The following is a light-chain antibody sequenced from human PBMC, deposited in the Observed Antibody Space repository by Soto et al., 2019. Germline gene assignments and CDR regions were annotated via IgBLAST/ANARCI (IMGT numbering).Light chain of an antibody. CDR3: QQYNNGPYT. Sequence: EIVMTQSPATLSVSPGESATLSCRASQSVSSKLAWYQQKPGQAPRLLIYGASTRATAVPARFSGSGSETEFTLSSSSLQSEEFGVYYCQQYNNGPYTFGQGTKLEIK. J-gene: IGKJ2*01. V-gene: IGKV3-15*01. CDR2: GAS. CDR1: QSVSSK.